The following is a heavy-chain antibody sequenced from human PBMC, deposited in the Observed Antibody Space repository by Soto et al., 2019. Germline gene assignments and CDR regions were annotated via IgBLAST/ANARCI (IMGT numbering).Heavy chain of an antibody. J-gene: IGHJ4*01. CDR2: ISSSGSTI. V-gene: IGHV3-48*03. Sequence: GGSLRLSCAASGFTFSSYEMNWVRQAPGKGLEWVSYISSSGSTIYYADSVKGRFTISRDNAKNSLYLQMNSLRAEDTAVYYCARYGSGIYYFDYWGHETLVTVS. CDR3: ARYGSGIYYFDY. CDR1: GFTFSSYE. D-gene: IGHD3-10*01.